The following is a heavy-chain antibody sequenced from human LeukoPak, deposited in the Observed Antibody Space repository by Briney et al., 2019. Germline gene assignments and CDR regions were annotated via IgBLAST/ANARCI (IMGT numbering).Heavy chain of an antibody. CDR3: ARDPPALFYFDY. CDR1: GYTFTSNA. J-gene: IGHJ4*02. V-gene: IGHV1-18*01. Sequence: ASVKVSCKASGYTFTSNAVSWVRQAPGQGLEWMGWVSGYNGNTNYAQKFQGRVTMTTYTFTSTAYVELTSLRSDDTAVYYCARDPPALFYFDYWGQGTLVTVSS. CDR2: VSGYNGNT.